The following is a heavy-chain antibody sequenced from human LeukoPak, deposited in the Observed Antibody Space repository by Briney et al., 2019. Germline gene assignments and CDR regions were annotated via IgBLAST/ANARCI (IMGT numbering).Heavy chain of an antibody. CDR1: GGTFSSYA. V-gene: IGHV1-69*06. D-gene: IGHD2-15*01. CDR2: ITPIFGTA. J-gene: IGHJ5*02. CDR3: ARSFGCSGGSCYSNWSDP. Sequence: SVKVSCKASGGTFSSYAISWVRQAPGQGLEWMGGITPIFGTANYAQKFQGRVTITADKSTSTAYMELSSLRSEDTAVYYCARSFGCSGGSCYSNWSDPWGQGTLVTVSS.